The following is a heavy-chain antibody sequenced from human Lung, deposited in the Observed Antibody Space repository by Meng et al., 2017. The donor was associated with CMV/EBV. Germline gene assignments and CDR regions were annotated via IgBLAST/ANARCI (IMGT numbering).Heavy chain of an antibody. J-gene: IGHJ5*02. D-gene: IGHD2-15*01. Sequence: GESXKISCAASGLTFDDHAMHWVRQRPGKGLEWVSLITWDGGNTYYGDSVKGRFTISRDNSKNSLYLQMNSLRTEDTALYYCAKDGSDSSLGWLDPWGQGTLVTVSS. V-gene: IGHV3-43D*03. CDR2: ITWDGGNT. CDR3: AKDGSDSSLGWLDP. CDR1: GLTFDDHA.